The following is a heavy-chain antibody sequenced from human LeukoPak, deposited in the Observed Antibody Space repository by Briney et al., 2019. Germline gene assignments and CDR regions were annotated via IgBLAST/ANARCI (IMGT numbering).Heavy chain of an antibody. Sequence: NPGGSLRLSCAASGFTFSSYSMNWVRQAPGKGLEWVSSISTSSSYINYADSVKGRFTISRDKSKNTLFLQMNSLRVEDTAVYYCAKGYDTFDYWGQGTLVTVSS. J-gene: IGHJ4*02. CDR3: AKGYDTFDY. V-gene: IGHV3-21*04. CDR2: ISTSSSYI. CDR1: GFTFSSYS. D-gene: IGHD2-2*01.